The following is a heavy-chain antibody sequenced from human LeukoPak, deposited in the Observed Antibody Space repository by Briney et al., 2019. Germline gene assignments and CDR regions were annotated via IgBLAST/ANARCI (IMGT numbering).Heavy chain of an antibody. J-gene: IGHJ6*03. Sequence: SETLSLTCTVSGGSISSYYWSWIRQPPGKGLEWIGYIYYSGSTNYNPSLKSRVTISVDTSKNQFSLKLSSVTAADTAVYYCARRVANAYYMDVWGKGTTVTVSS. V-gene: IGHV4-59*01. D-gene: IGHD5-12*01. CDR3: ARRVANAYYMDV. CDR2: IYYSGST. CDR1: GGSISSYY.